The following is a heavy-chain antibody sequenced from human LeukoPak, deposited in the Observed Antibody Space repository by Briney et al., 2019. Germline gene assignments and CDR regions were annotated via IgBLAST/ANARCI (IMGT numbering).Heavy chain of an antibody. CDR3: AREGGPYRPLDY. CDR1: GGSITNTNY. Sequence: PSGTLSLTCGVSGGSITNTNYWTWVRQPPGKGLEWIGEVNPQGSTNYNPSLMGRVATAVDTSENHISLQLTSVTAADTAVYYCAREGGPYRPLDYSGQGTLVTVSS. CDR2: VNPQGST. V-gene: IGHV4-4*02. J-gene: IGHJ4*02.